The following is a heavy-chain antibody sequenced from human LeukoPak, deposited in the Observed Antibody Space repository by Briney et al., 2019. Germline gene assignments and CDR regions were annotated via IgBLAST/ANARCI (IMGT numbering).Heavy chain of an antibody. CDR2: IYYSGST. CDR1: GRSISSYY. Sequence: SETLSLTCTVSGRSISSYYWSWIRQPPGKGLEWIGYIYYSGSTNYNPSLKSRVTISVDTSKNQFSLKLSSVTAADTAVYYCARDIRGAPRAFDIWGQGTMVTVSS. CDR3: ARDIRGAPRAFDI. D-gene: IGHD2-15*01. V-gene: IGHV4-59*01. J-gene: IGHJ3*02.